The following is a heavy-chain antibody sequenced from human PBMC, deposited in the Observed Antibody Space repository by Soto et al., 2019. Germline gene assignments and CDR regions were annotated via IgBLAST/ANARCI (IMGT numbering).Heavy chain of an antibody. CDR2: INAGNGNT. D-gene: IGHD6-6*01. CDR1: VYTFTSYA. Sequence: XSVKVSYKGSVYTFTSYAMHLVRQAPGQRLEWMGWINAGNGNTKYSQKFQSRVTITRDTSASTAYMELSSLRSEDTAVYYCAVTSIAARPFGWFDIWGQGTMVTVSS. V-gene: IGHV1-3*01. J-gene: IGHJ3*02. CDR3: AVTSIAARPFGWFDI.